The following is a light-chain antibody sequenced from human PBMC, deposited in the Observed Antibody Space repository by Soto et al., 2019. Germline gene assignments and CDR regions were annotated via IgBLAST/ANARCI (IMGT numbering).Light chain of an antibody. V-gene: IGLV2-14*01. CDR1: SSDVGGYKF. Sequence: QSVLTQPASVSGSPGQSITISCTGTSSDVGGYKFVSWYQQHPGKAPKFIIYDVSIRPSGVSNRFSGSKSGNTASLTISGLQAEDEADYYCSSYTSGSHYVFGTGTMVTVL. CDR2: DVS. J-gene: IGLJ1*01. CDR3: SSYTSGSHYV.